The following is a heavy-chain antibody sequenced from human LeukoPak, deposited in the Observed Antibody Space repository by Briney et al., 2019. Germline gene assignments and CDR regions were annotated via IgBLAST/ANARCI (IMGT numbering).Heavy chain of an antibody. V-gene: IGHV3-30*02. Sequence: PGGSLRLSCAASGFTFSSYGMHWVRQAPGKGLEWVAFIRYDGSNKYYADSVKGRFTISRDNSKNTLYLQMNSLRAEDTAVYYWSRRSRAEVDYWGQGTLVTVSS. J-gene: IGHJ4*02. CDR1: GFTFSSYG. D-gene: IGHD1-14*01. CDR3: SRRSRAEVDY. CDR2: IRYDGSNK.